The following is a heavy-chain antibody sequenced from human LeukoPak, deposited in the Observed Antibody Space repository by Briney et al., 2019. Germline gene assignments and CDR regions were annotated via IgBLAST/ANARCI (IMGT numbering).Heavy chain of an antibody. CDR3: ARDAYYDSSGYYYPTAFDI. CDR1: GFTFSSYW. J-gene: IGHJ3*02. CDR2: INWNGGST. D-gene: IGHD3-22*01. Sequence: GGSLRLSCAASGFTFSSYWMHWVRQAPGKGLEWVSGINWNGGSTGYADSVKGRFTISRDNAKNSLYLQMNSLRAEDTALYYCARDAYYDSSGYYYPTAFDIWGQGTMVTVSS. V-gene: IGHV3-20*04.